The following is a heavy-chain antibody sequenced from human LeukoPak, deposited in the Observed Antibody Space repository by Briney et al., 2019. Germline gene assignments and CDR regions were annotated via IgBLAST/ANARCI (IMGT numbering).Heavy chain of an antibody. D-gene: IGHD6-13*01. CDR2: ISGSGGRT. CDR1: GFTFSSYG. J-gene: IGHJ4*02. V-gene: IGHV3-23*01. Sequence: GGSLRLSCADSGFTFSSYGMSWVRQAPGKGLEWVSGISGSGGRTYYAEPVKGRFTISRDNSKNTLYLQMNSLRAEGTAVYYCAKEKDSSTWPPMWDDGGQGSLVTVSS. CDR3: AKEKDSSTWPPMWDD.